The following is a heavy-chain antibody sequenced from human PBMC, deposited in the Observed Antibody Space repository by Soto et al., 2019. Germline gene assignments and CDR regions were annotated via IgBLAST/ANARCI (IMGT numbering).Heavy chain of an antibody. CDR3: ARVAGYGSGNRLFAN. V-gene: IGHV1-18*01. D-gene: IGHD3-10*01. CDR1: GYPFSTYG. J-gene: IGHJ4*02. Sequence: QVQLVQSGAEVTKPGASVKVSCKTSGYPFSTYGLSWVRQAPGQGLEWMGWSVANSGNTIYAQKFQGRVTMYTDRSTNTAYMELRSLPSDDSALYYCARVAGYGSGNRLFANWGQGTLVTVS. CDR2: SVANSGNT.